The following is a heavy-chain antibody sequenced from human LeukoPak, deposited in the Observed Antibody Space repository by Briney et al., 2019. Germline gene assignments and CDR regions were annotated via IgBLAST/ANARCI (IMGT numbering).Heavy chain of an antibody. CDR2: LWKDGSNN. Sequence: GGSLRLSCVASGFTFRNYGMHWVRKAPGKGLEWVAVLWKDGSNNFYADSVKGRFRFSRDNSKDMLYLQMNSLRAEDTAVYYCAKEYEIFVGAFDIWGQGTMVTVSS. D-gene: IGHD3-9*01. CDR1: GFTFRNYG. CDR3: AKEYEIFVGAFDI. J-gene: IGHJ3*02. V-gene: IGHV3-33*06.